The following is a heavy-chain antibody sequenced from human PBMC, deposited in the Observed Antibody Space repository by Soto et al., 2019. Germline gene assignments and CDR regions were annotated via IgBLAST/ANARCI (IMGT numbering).Heavy chain of an antibody. J-gene: IGHJ5*02. CDR3: ARDYYGSGSQRWFDP. Sequence: QVQLVQSGAEVKKPGSSVKVSCKASGGTFSSYTISWVRQAPGQGLEWMGRIIPIFGIANYAQKFQGRVTITADKSTSSAYMELSSLRSEDTAVYYCARDYYGSGSQRWFDPWGQGTLVTVSS. CDR2: IIPIFGIA. D-gene: IGHD3-10*01. CDR1: GGTFSSYT. V-gene: IGHV1-69*08.